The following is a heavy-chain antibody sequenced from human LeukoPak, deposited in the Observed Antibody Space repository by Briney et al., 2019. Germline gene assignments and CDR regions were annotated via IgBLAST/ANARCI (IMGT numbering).Heavy chain of an antibody. J-gene: IGHJ5*02. CDR3: ARDRYSSPAGFDP. CDR1: GGSISSGSYY. Sequence: SQTLSLTCTVSGGSISSGSYYSSWIRQPAGKGLEWIARIYTSGSTNYNPSLKSRVTISVDTSKNQFSLKLSSVTAADTAVYYCARDRYSSPAGFDPWGQGTLVTVSS. CDR2: IYTSGST. V-gene: IGHV4-61*02. D-gene: IGHD6-13*01.